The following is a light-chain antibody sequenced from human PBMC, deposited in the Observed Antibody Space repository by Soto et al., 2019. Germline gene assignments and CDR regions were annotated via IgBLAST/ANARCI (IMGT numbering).Light chain of an antibody. CDR2: DVS. V-gene: IGKV3D-15*01. CDR3: QQYNSWPLT. J-gene: IGKJ4*01. Sequence: EIVMTQSPATLSVSPGERATLSCWASQSVSSNLAWYQQKPGQAPRLLIYDVSTRATGIPTRFSGSGSGTEFTLTISSLQSEDFAAYYCQQYNSWPLTFGGGTKVEIK. CDR1: QSVSSN.